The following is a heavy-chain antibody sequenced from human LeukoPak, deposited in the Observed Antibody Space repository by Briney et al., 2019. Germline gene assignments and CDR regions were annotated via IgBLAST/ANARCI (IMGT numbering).Heavy chain of an antibody. V-gene: IGHV3-48*01. CDR1: AVIFNGNG. CDR3: ARDYYHFGSGWGRPLDY. J-gene: IGHJ4*02. Sequence: HSGGSLRLSCAASAVIFNGNGMHWVRQAPGKGLEWLSYISGSGSVQYYADSVKGRFTISRDNAKNSLYLQMNSLRGEDTAMYYCARDYYHFGSGWGRPLDYWGQGTLVSVSS. CDR2: ISGSGSVQ. D-gene: IGHD3-3*01.